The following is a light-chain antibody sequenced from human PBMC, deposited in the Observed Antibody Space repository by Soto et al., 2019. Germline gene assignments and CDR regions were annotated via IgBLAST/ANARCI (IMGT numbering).Light chain of an antibody. Sequence: TQPPATLSVSPGAGVTLSCRASQSVSSYLAWYQQKAGPAPMLLIYDASNRATGIPARFSVIVSGTDLTITISRLEPEDCEVDEGQQRSKWPITFGQGTRLEIK. CDR2: DAS. V-gene: IGKV3-11*01. J-gene: IGKJ5*01. CDR1: QSVSSY. CDR3: QQRSKWPIT.